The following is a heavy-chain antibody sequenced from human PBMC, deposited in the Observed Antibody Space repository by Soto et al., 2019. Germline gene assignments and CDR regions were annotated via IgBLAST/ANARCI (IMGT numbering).Heavy chain of an antibody. CDR3: ARLDPYSGYEIDY. Sequence: SETLSLPCPVSGGSISSYYWSWIRQPPGKGLEWIGYTYYSGSTNYNPSLKSRVTISVDTSKNQFSLKLSSVTAADTAVYYCARLDPYSGYEIDYWGQGTLVTVYS. D-gene: IGHD5-12*01. CDR2: TYYSGST. J-gene: IGHJ4*02. CDR1: GGSISSYY. V-gene: IGHV4-59*01.